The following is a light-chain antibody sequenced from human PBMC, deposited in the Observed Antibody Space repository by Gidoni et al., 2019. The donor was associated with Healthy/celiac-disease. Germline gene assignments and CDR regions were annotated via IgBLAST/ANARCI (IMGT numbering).Light chain of an antibody. CDR2: AAS. J-gene: IGKJ4*01. CDR1: QGITSW. V-gene: IGKV1-12*01. Sequence: DLQLTQSPSSVSASVGDRVTSPCRASQGITSWLAWYQQKPGKAPKPLIYAASSLQSGVPSRLSGSGSGTDFTLTISSLQTEEFATYYCQQANSFPTFGGGTKVEIK. CDR3: QQANSFPT.